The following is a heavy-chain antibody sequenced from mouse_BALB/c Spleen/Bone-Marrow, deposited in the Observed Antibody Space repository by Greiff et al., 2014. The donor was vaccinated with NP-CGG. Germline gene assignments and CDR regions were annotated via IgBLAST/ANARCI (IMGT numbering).Heavy chain of an antibody. CDR2: IRNKANGYTT. V-gene: IGHV7-3*02. CDR1: GFTFTDYY. J-gene: IGHJ4*01. Sequence: EVQGVESGGGLAQPGGSLRLSCATSGFTFTDYYMSWVRQPPGKALEWLGFIRNKANGYTTEYSVSVKGRFTISRDNSQSILYLQMNTLRAEDSATYYCARDAYRYAMDYWGQGTSVTVSS. CDR3: ARDAYRYAMDY. D-gene: IGHD2-14*01.